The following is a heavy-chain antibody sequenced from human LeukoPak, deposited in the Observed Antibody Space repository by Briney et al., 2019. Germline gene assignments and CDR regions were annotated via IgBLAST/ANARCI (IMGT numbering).Heavy chain of an antibody. V-gene: IGHV3-30*02. J-gene: IGHJ4*02. CDR2: IRNDGSNK. CDR3: AKDSSTSCHD. Sequence: GGSLRLSCAASKFTLSTYGMHWVRQAPGKGLEWVAFIRNDGSNKYYADSVRGRFTVSRDNSKNTLYLQMNSLRPEDTAVYYCAKDSSTSCHDWGQGTLVTVSS. CDR1: KFTLSTYG. D-gene: IGHD2-2*01.